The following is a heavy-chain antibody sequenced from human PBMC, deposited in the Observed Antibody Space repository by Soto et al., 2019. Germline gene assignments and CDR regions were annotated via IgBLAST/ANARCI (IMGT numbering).Heavy chain of an antibody. V-gene: IGHV4-39*02. J-gene: IGHJ1*01. D-gene: IGHD1-1*01. Sequence: PSENLSLTCTVSGGSISSGGYYWGWIRQPPGKGLEWIGNFYHSGSTYYNPSLKSRVTISVDTSKNHFSLRLRSMTAADTAVYYCARVEYADDAEYFQHWGQGTLVTVSS. CDR3: ARVEYADDAEYFQH. CDR2: FYHSGST. CDR1: GGSISSGGYY.